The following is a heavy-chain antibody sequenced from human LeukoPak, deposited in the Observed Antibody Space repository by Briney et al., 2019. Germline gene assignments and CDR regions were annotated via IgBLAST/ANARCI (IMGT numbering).Heavy chain of an antibody. V-gene: IGHV3-74*01. D-gene: IGHD3-16*01. CDR3: ARDTLGPFDY. J-gene: IGHJ4*02. Sequence: GGSLRLSCAASGFTFTSYWMHWVRQAPGKGLLWVSRINSDGTGTSYADSVKGRFTISRDNSKNTLYLQMNSLRAEDTAVYYCARDTLGPFDYWGQGTLVTVSS. CDR2: INSDGTGT. CDR1: GFTFTSYW.